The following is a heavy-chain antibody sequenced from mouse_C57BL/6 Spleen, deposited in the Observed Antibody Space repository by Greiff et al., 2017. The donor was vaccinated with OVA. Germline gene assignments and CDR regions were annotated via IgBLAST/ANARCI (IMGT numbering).Heavy chain of an antibody. Sequence: EVQLQQSVAELVRPGASVKLSCTASGFNIKNTYMHWVKQRPEQGLEWIGRIDPATGNTKYAPKFQGKATLTADTSSTTAYLQLSSLTSEDTAIDYCARGYYDHYYAMDYWGQGTSVTVSS. CDR2: IDPATGNT. CDR1: GFNIKNTY. V-gene: IGHV14-3*01. D-gene: IGHD2-4*01. CDR3: ARGYYDHYYAMDY. J-gene: IGHJ4*01.